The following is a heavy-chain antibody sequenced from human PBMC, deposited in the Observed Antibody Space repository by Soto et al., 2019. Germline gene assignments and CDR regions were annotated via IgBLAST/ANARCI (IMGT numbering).Heavy chain of an antibody. Sequence: GGSLRLSCVGSAFPFSNYGMHWVRQAPGKGLEWVAVISYEGSIKDYTDSVKGRFTISRDVPTNTLHLQMNSLRPEDTGVYYCVRPGRYIWSGRYFFDYWGQGTLVTVSS. CDR2: ISYEGSIK. V-gene: IGHV3-30*03. CDR1: AFPFSNYG. CDR3: VRPGRYIWSGRYFFDY. J-gene: IGHJ4*02. D-gene: IGHD3-3*01.